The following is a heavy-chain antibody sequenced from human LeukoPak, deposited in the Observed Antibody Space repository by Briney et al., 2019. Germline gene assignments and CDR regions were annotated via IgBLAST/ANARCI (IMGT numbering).Heavy chain of an antibody. D-gene: IGHD4-17*01. J-gene: IGHJ4*02. CDR1: GGSISGYY. V-gene: IGHV4-59*08. CDR3: ARVRDYANPPFDY. Sequence: SGTLSLTCTVSGGSISGYYWSWIRQPPGKGLEWIGFISYSGGTNYNPSLKSRVTISVDTSKNQFSLKLNSVTAADTAVYYCARVRDYANPPFDYWGQGTLVTVSS. CDR2: ISYSGGT.